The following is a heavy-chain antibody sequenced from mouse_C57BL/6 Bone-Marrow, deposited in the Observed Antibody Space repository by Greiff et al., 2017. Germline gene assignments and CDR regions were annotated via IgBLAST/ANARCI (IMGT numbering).Heavy chain of an antibody. Sequence: QVQLQQPGAELVRPGSSVKLSCKASGYTFTSYWMHWVKQRPIQGLEWIGNIDPSDSETHYNQKFKDKATLTVDKSSSTAYMQLSSLTSEDSAVYYCARDTTVVGGFDYWGQGTTLTVSS. CDR1: GYTFTSYW. CDR3: ARDTTVVGGFDY. J-gene: IGHJ2*01. CDR2: IDPSDSET. D-gene: IGHD1-1*01. V-gene: IGHV1-52*01.